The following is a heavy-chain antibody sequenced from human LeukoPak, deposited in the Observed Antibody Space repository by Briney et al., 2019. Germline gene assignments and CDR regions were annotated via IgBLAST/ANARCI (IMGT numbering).Heavy chain of an antibody. J-gene: IGHJ4*02. CDR1: GFTFRSYA. CDR2: ISYDGSNK. CDR3: ARDSGSYVRGTFDY. Sequence: PGGSLRLSCAASGFTFRSYAMHWVRQAPGKGLEWVAVISYDGSNKYYADSVKGRFTISRDNSKNTLYLQMNSLRAEDTAVYYCARDSGSYVRGTFDYWGQGTLVTVSS. V-gene: IGHV3-30-3*01. D-gene: IGHD1-26*01.